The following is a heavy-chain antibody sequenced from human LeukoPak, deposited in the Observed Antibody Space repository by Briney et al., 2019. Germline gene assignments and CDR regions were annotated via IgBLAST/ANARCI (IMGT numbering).Heavy chain of an antibody. V-gene: IGHV1-18*04. CDR2: ISGSNGNT. CDR1: GYTFTTYG. CDR3: ARDRDRMVQGVTALFDY. Sequence: GASVKVSCKTSGYTFTTYGISWVRQAPGQGVEWMGWISGSNGNTKYAQKVQGRVTMTTDTSTTTAYMEVRSLRSDDTGVYYCARDRDRMVQGVTALFDYWGQGTLVTVSS. J-gene: IGHJ4*02. D-gene: IGHD3-10*01.